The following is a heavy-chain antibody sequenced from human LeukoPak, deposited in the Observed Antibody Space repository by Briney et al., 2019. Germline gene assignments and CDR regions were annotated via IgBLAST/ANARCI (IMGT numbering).Heavy chain of an antibody. V-gene: IGHV3-30-3*01. CDR3: ARDFNWAFDY. Sequence: GGFLRLSCAASXFMFSAYNMHWVRQVPGKGLEWLAIISHDGNTGHYADSVKGRFTISRDNSKDTVDLQMNSLRADDTAVYYCARDFNWAFDYWGQGTLVTVSS. D-gene: IGHD3-16*01. CDR1: XFMFSAYN. CDR2: ISHDGNTG. J-gene: IGHJ4*02.